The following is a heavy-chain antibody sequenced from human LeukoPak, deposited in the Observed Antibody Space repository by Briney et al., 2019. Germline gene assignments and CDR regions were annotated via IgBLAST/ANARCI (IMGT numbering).Heavy chain of an antibody. D-gene: IGHD3-10*01. V-gene: IGHV1-69*10. CDR1: GCTFTSYA. CDR2: INPNSGRT. Sequence: ASVKVSCKASGCTFTSYAISWVRQAPGQGLEWMGGINPNSGRTNYAQKFQGRGTITRDKSNSTVYMELSSQRSDDTTVYYCARSRITMVRGVIPPHDNNNCYCYYMDVWGKGPTVTISS. J-gene: IGHJ6*03. CDR3: ARSRITMVRGVIPPHDNNNCYCYYMDV.